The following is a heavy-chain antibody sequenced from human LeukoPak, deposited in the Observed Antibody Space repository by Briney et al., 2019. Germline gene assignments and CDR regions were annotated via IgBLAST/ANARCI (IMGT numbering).Heavy chain of an antibody. J-gene: IGHJ5*02. Sequence: ASVKVSCKASGYTFTSYAIQWVRQAPGQRLEWMGWINAGNGDTKYSQRFQGRVTITRDTSASTAYMELSRLRSDDTAVYYCASGGYCSSTSCLWFDPWGQGTLVTVSS. CDR2: INAGNGDT. CDR1: GYTFTSYA. D-gene: IGHD2-2*01. CDR3: ASGGYCSSTSCLWFDP. V-gene: IGHV1-3*01.